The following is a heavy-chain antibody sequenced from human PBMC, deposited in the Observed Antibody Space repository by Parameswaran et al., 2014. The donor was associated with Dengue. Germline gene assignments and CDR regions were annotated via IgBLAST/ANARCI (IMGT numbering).Heavy chain of an antibody. CDR1: SNA. D-gene: IGHD6-19*01. Sequence: SNARGCARCPGKGLEWVSAISGSGGSTYYADSVKGRFTISRDNSKNTLYLQMNSLRAEDTAVYYCAKSGKGAVAVIYFDYWGQGTLVTVSS. J-gene: IGHJ4*02. V-gene: IGHV3-23*01. CDR2: ISGSGGST. CDR3: AKSGKGAVAVIYFDY.